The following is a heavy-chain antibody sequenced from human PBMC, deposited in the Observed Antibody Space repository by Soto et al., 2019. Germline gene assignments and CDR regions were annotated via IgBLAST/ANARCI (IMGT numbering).Heavy chain of an antibody. CDR1: GFTFSSYA. Sequence: EPQLLESGGGLAHPGGSLRLSCGASGFTFSSYATSWVRQAPGKGLEWVAAISGSGVSTYYADSVRGRSTISRDNSKKTLDLQMNSLRAEDTAVYYCAKFYCISTMCQAPAAKSTGGFEIWGQGTLVTVSS. CDR3: AKFYCISTMCQAPAAKSTGGFEI. D-gene: IGHD2-2*01. J-gene: IGHJ3*02. V-gene: IGHV3-23*01. CDR2: ISGSGVST.